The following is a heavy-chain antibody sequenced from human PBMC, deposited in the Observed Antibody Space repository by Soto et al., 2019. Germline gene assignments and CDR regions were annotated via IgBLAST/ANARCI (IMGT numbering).Heavy chain of an antibody. V-gene: IGHV4-59*01. D-gene: IGHD2-2*01. CDR3: ARDRGYCSSTSCYFSFDY. J-gene: IGHJ4*02. CDR2: IYYSGST. CDR1: GGSISSYY. Sequence: SETLSLTCTVSGGSISSYYWSWIRQPPGKGLEWIGYIYYSGSTNYNPSLKSRVTISVDTSKNQFSLKLSSVTAADTPVYYCARDRGYCSSTSCYFSFDYWGQGTLVTVSS.